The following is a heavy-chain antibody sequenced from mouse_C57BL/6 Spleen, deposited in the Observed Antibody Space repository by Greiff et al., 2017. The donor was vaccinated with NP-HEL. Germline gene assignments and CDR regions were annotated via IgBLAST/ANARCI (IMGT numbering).Heavy chain of an antibody. CDR2: ISSGSSTI. V-gene: IGHV5-17*01. J-gene: IGHJ2*01. CDR3: ASSDYYCSSYDD. CDR1: GFTFSDYG. D-gene: IGHD1-1*01. Sequence: DVHLVESGGGLVKPGGSLKLSCAASGFTFSDYGMHWVRQAPEKGLEWVAYISSGSSTIYYADTVKGRFTISRDNAKNTLFLQMTSLRSEDTAMYYCASSDYYCSSYDDWGQGTTLTVSS.